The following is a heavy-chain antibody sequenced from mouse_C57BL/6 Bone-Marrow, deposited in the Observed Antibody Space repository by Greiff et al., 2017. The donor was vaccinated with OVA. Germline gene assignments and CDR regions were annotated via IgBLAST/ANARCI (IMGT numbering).Heavy chain of an antibody. CDR2: IDPETGGT. J-gene: IGHJ4*01. V-gene: IGHV1-15*01. CDR1: GYTFTDYE. Sequence: VQLQQSGAELVRPGASVTLSCKASGYTFTDYEMHWVKQTPVHGLEWIGAIDPETGGTAYNQKFKGKAILTADKSSSTAYMELRSLTSEDSAVYYSRTPGYYGSSYVIDYAMDYWGQGTSVTVSS. D-gene: IGHD1-1*01. CDR3: RTPGYYGSSYVIDYAMDY.